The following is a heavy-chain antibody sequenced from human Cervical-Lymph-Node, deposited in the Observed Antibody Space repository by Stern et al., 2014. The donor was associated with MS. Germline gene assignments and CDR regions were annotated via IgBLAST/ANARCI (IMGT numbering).Heavy chain of an antibody. CDR3: GREVAMTAGLLGF. J-gene: IGHJ4*02. CDR1: GYRFSSYW. Sequence: EVQLVQSGAEVKKPGEALKIACKGSGYRFSSYWIAWVRQMPGKGLEWVGMIFPSDSETRYSPSVEGQVTISVDKSTSTAYLHWSSLKASDTARYYCGREVAMTAGLLGFWGQGTQVIVS. CDR2: IFPSDSET. V-gene: IGHV5-51*01. D-gene: IGHD3-22*01.